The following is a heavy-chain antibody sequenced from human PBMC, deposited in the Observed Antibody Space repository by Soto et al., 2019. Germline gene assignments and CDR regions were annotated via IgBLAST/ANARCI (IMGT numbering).Heavy chain of an antibody. CDR2: IYHSGST. J-gene: IGHJ5*02. Sequence: SETLSLTCAVSGGSISSGGYSWSWIRQPPGKGLEWIGYIYHSGSTYYNPSLKNRVTISVDRSKNQFSLKLSSVTAADTAVYYCARGPGSCSGGSCYLNWFDPWGQGTLVTVSS. CDR3: ARGPGSCSGGSCYLNWFDP. D-gene: IGHD2-15*01. CDR1: GGSISSGGYS. V-gene: IGHV4-30-2*01.